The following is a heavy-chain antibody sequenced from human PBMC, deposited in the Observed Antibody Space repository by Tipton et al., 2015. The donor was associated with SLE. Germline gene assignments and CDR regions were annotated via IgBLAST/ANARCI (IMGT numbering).Heavy chain of an antibody. CDR3: ASGQVADDWLPYFDY. CDR1: GGSISSHY. V-gene: IGHV4-59*11. D-gene: IGHD3-9*01. Sequence: TLSLTCTVSGGSISSHYWSWIRQPPGKGLEWIGYIYYSGSTNYSPSLKSRVTISVDTSKNQFSLKLSSVTAADTAVYYCASGQVADDWLPYFDYWGQGTLVTVSS. J-gene: IGHJ4*02. CDR2: IYYSGST.